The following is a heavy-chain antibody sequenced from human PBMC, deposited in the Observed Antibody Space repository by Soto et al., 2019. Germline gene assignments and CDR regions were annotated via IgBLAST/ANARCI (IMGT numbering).Heavy chain of an antibody. V-gene: IGHV3-7*01. J-gene: IGHJ4*02. CDR3: VRGGYFFND. CDR1: GFPFSSYW. D-gene: IGHD3-22*01. Sequence: EVQLVDSGGDLVQPGESLRLSCAASGFPFSSYWMSWVRQAPGKGLEWVANIKPDGGEKYYVDSVEGRFTISRDNAKTSLYLQMNSLRAEVTALYFCVRGGYFFNDWGQGPLVNVSS. CDR2: IKPDGGEK.